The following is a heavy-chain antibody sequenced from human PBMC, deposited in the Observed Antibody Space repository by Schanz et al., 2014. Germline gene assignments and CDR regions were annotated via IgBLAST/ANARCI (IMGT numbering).Heavy chain of an antibody. CDR3: TRLRRADPNGFDV. D-gene: IGHD6-19*01. J-gene: IGHJ6*02. V-gene: IGHV1-69*02. Sequence: QVQLVQSVPEVKKPGSSVKVSCQAFGDTFSKYNIMWVRQVPGQGLEWLGRIMPLRGIGNNAWKFQDRLTITADKSMNITYMELSSRGTEDTAVYYCTRLRRADPNGFDVWGQGTTVTVS. CDR1: GDTFSKYN. CDR2: IMPLRGIG.